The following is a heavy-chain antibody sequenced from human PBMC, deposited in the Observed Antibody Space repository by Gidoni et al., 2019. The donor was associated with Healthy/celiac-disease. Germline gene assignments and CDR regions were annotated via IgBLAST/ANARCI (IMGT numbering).Heavy chain of an antibody. CDR3: ARDIYSNYDSSFDY. Sequence: QVQLVESGGGVVQPGRSLRLSCAASGFPFSSYAMHWVRQAPGKGVEWVAVISYDGSNKYYADSVKGRFTISRDNSKNTLYLQMNSLRAEDTAVYYCARDIYSNYDSSFDYWGQGTLVTVSS. CDR1: GFPFSSYA. CDR2: ISYDGSNK. V-gene: IGHV3-30-3*01. D-gene: IGHD4-4*01. J-gene: IGHJ4*02.